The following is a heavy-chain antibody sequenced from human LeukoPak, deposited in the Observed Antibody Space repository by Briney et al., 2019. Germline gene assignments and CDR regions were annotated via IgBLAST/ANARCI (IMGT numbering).Heavy chain of an antibody. J-gene: IGHJ5*02. CDR2: FTRSSTST. Sequence: GGSLILSCAACGFTFSSYSMKGVRQAPGGGVEGVTSFTRSSTSTYYTDSLRRRFTISRDNAKNSLYLQMNSLRAEDTAVYYCARDNWNDAPGGFDPWGQGTLVTVSS. D-gene: IGHD1-20*01. CDR1: GFTFSSYS. V-gene: IGHV3-21*01. CDR3: ARDNWNDAPGGFDP.